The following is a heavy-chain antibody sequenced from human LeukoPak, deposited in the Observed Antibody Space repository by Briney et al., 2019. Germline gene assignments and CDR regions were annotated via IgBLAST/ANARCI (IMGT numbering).Heavy chain of an antibody. J-gene: IGHJ4*02. CDR3: AGRSGSFDY. CDR1: GFTFSNYW. D-gene: IGHD3-10*01. Sequence: GGSLRLSCAASGFTFSNYWMSWVRQAPGKGLEWVANIKQDGSKRNYVGAVNGRFTISRDNARNSLYLQMDSVRVEDTAVYYCAGRSGSFDYWGQGTLVTVSS. CDR2: IKQDGSKR. V-gene: IGHV3-7*01.